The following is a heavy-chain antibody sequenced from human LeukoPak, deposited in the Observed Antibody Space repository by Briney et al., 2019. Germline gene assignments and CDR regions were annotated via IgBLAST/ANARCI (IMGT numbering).Heavy chain of an antibody. D-gene: IGHD6-13*01. CDR3: ARDRVSDY. J-gene: IGHJ4*02. CDR1: GFTFSSYS. Sequence: GGSLRLSCAASGFTFSSYSMNWVRQAPGKGLEWVSYISSSSSTIYYADSVKGRFTISRDNAKNSLYLQMNSLRAEDTAVYYCARDRVSDYWGQGTLVTVST. V-gene: IGHV3-48*01. CDR2: ISSSSSTI.